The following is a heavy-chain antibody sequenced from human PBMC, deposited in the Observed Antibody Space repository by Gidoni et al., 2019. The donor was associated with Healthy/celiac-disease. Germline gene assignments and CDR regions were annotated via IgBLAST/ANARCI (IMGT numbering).Heavy chain of an antibody. Sequence: YGADSVKGRFTISRDNSKNTLYLQMNSLRAEDTAVYYCAKGGWGYSGSYYWGTGEEPSFDYWGQGTLVTVSS. V-gene: IGHV3-30*02. CDR3: AKGGWGYSGSYYWGTGEEPSFDY. J-gene: IGHJ4*02. D-gene: IGHD1-26*01.